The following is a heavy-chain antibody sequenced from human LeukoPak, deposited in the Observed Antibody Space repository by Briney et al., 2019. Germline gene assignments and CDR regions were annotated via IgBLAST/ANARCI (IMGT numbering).Heavy chain of an antibody. D-gene: IGHD4-17*01. CDR2: IKSKTDGGTT. J-gene: IGHJ4*02. CDR3: TTGPPGDYVFGGAQGGIDY. Sequence: GGSLRLSCAASGFTFSNAWMSWVRQAPGKGLEWVGRIKSKTDGGTTDYAAPVKGRFTISRDDSKNTLYLQMNSLKTEDTAVYYCTTGPPGDYVFGGAQGGIDYWGQGTLVTVSS. V-gene: IGHV3-15*01. CDR1: GFTFSNAW.